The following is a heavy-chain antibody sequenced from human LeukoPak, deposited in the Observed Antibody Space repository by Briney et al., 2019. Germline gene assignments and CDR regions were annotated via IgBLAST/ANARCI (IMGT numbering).Heavy chain of an antibody. CDR1: GYTFTGYY. Sequence: GASVKVSCKASGYTFTGYYMHWVRQAPGQGLEWMGWINPNNGGTNYAQKFQGRVTMTRSTSISTAYMELSRLRSEDTAVYYCASFEGEWLSNWFDPWGQGTLVTVSS. CDR3: ASFEGEWLSNWFDP. J-gene: IGHJ5*02. D-gene: IGHD3-3*01. V-gene: IGHV1-2*02. CDR2: INPNNGGT.